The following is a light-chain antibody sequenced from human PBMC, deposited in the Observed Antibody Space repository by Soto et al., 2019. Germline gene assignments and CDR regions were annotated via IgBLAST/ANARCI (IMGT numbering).Light chain of an antibody. J-gene: IGKJ3*01. V-gene: IGKV1-27*01. CDR3: QKYNSAPPPFT. CDR2: AAS. CDR1: QGISNY. Sequence: DIQMTQSPSSLSASVGDRVTITCRASQGISNYLAWYQQKPGKVPKLLIYAASTLQSGVPSRFSGSGSGTDFTLTISSLQPEDVATYYCQKYNSAPPPFTFGPATKVDIK.